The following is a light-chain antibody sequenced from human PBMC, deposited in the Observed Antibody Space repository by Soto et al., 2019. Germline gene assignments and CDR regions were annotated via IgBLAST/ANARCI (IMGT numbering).Light chain of an antibody. V-gene: IGLV2-8*01. CDR3: SSYAGSNNYV. CDR2: EVI. CDR1: SSGVGGYNY. J-gene: IGLJ1*01. Sequence: QSVLTQPPSAPGSPGQSVTISCTGTSSGVGGYNYVSWYQQHPGKAPKLMIYEVIKRPSGAPDRFSGSKSGDTASLTVSGLQAEDEADYYCSSYAGSNNYVFGTGTKVTVL.